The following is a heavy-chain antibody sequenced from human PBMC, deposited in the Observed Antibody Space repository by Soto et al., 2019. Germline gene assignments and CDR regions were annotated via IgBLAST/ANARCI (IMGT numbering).Heavy chain of an antibody. D-gene: IGHD1-7*01. CDR3: ARWNYLNAGGNYGIDV. CDR1: GSTFSHYG. V-gene: IGHV3-30*03. CDR2: ITHNGGVT. J-gene: IGHJ6*02. Sequence: PGGSLRLSCTVSGSTFSHYGLHWVRQAPGKGLEWVAVITHNGGVTKYVDSVRGRYTISRDKSKLYLQMDSLRGEDTAVYYCARWNYLNAGGNYGIDVWGQGTTVTVSS.